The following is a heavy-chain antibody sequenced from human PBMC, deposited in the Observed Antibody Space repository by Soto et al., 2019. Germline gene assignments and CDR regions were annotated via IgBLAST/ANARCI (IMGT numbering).Heavy chain of an antibody. CDR1: GFTFSSYA. V-gene: IGHV3-64*01. J-gene: IGHJ4*02. D-gene: IGHD2-2*01. Sequence: EVQLVESGGGLVQPGGSLRLSCAASGFTFSSYAMHWVRQAPGKGLEYVSAISSNGGSTYYANSVKGRFTISTDNSKTTLYLHMGRLRAEDMAVYYCAIEGYCSSTTCYSFASLGQGTLVTVSS. CDR3: AIEGYCSSTTCYSFAS. CDR2: ISSNGGST.